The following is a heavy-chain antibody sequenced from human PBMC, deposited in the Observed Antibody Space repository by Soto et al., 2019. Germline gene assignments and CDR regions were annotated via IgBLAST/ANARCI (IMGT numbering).Heavy chain of an antibody. J-gene: IGHJ5*02. CDR1: GYTLTSYA. D-gene: IGHD3-10*01. V-gene: IGHV7-4-1*01. Sequence: ASVKVSCKASGYTLTSYAMNWVRQAPGQGLEWMGWINTNTGNPTYAQGFTGRFVFSLDTSVSTAYLQICSLKAEDTAVYYCARDRRFTIVRGVPRRNWFDPWGQGTLVTVSS. CDR2: INTNTGNP. CDR3: ARDRRFTIVRGVPRRNWFDP.